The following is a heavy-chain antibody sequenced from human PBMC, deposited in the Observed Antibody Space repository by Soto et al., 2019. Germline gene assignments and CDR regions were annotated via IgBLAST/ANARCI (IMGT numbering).Heavy chain of an antibody. CDR1: GFTFSSYA. V-gene: IGHV3-23*04. CDR2: ISVSGDSR. J-gene: IGHJ4*02. CDR3: ATMFRYGEGEY. Sequence: EVQLVESGGGLVQPGGSLRLSCATSGFTFSSYAMSWVRQAPVKGLEWVSGISVSGDSRYDADTVKGRFTISRDKSKSTMYLQMNTLRAEDTAVYYCATMFRYGEGEYWGQGVLVTVSS. D-gene: IGHD3-10*01.